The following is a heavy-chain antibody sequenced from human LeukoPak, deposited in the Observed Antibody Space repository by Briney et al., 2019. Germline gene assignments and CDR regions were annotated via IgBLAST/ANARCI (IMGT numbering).Heavy chain of an antibody. J-gene: IGHJ4*02. CDR2: ISAYNGNT. D-gene: IGHD3-10*01. CDR3: ARALRSYYYGSGSFSNFDY. V-gene: IGHV1-18*01. CDR1: GYTFTSYG. Sequence: GASVTVSCKASGYTFTSYGISWVRQAPGQGLEWMGWISAYNGNTNYAQKLQGRVTMTTDTSTCTAYMELRSLRSDDTAVYYCARALRSYYYGSGSFSNFDYWGQGTLVTVSS.